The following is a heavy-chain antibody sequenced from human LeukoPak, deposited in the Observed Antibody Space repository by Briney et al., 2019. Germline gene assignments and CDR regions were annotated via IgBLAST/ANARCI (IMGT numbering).Heavy chain of an antibody. J-gene: IGHJ6*02. Sequence: GGSLRLSCAASEFTFSNYAVHWVRQAPGKGLQWVAVISYDGNTIHYADSVKGRFTISRDTSKNTLYLQMNSLRTEDTAVYYCARDQLNYYYYYGMDVWGQGTTVTVSS. V-gene: IGHV3-30-3*01. CDR2: ISYDGNTI. CDR1: EFTFSNYA. CDR3: ARDQLNYYYYYGMDV. D-gene: IGHD1-1*01.